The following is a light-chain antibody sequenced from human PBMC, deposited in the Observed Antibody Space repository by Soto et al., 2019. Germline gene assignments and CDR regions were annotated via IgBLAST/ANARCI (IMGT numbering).Light chain of an antibody. J-gene: IGKJ5*01. CDR3: QQANSFPIT. V-gene: IGKV1-12*01. Sequence: DIQMTQSPSSVSASVGYRVTVTCRASQGISSWLAWYQKKPGKAPKLLIYAASSLQSGVPSRFSGSGSGTDFTLTISSLQPEDCAIYFCQQANSFPITFGQGTRLEIK. CDR1: QGISSW. CDR2: AAS.